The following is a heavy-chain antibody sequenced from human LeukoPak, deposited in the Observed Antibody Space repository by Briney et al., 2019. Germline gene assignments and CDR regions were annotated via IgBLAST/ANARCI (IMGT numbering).Heavy chain of an antibody. J-gene: IGHJ4*02. CDR3: ARERVSPHWFDY. V-gene: IGHV1-3*01. CDR1: GYTFTNYS. Sequence: GASVNVSCTASGYTFTNYSMHWVRQAPGQRLEWMGWINAGNGNTRYSQRFQGRVTLTRDTSASTSYMELSSLTSEDTAVYYCARERVSPHWFDYWGQGTLVTVSS. CDR2: INAGNGNT. D-gene: IGHD1-1*01.